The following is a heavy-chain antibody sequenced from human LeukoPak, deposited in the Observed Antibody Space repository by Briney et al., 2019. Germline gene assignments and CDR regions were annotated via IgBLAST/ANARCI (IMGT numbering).Heavy chain of an antibody. CDR3: ARDMAPDYYDSSGYSQVGDY. CDR2: ISSSSSYI. J-gene: IGHJ4*02. D-gene: IGHD3-22*01. Sequence: PGGSLRLSCAASGFTFSSYSMNWVRQAPGKGLEWVSSISSSSSYICYADSVKGRFTISRDNAKNSLYLQMNSLRAEDTAVYYCARDMAPDYYDSSGYSQVGDYWGQGTLVTVSS. CDR1: GFTFSSYS. V-gene: IGHV3-21*01.